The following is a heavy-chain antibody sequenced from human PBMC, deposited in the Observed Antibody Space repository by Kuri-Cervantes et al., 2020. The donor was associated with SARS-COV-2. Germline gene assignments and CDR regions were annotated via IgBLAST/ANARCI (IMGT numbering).Heavy chain of an antibody. V-gene: IGHV4-39*01. CDR3: PRQLYYYDSRSHFRGPLDL. CDR1: AGSISSSSSD. J-gene: IGHJ2*01. D-gene: IGHD3-22*01. CDR2: IYTSGRT. Sequence: PETLSLTCPLSAGSISSSSSDCGWIRQPPGKGLEWIGSIYTSGRTNYNPSLKRRVTMSADTSKNQFSLKLNSVTGADTALYYCPRQLYYYDSRSHFRGPLDLWGRGTQVTVSS.